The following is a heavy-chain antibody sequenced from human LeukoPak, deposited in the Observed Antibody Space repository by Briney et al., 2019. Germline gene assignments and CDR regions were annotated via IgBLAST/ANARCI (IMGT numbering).Heavy chain of an antibody. CDR3: ATPLSGSGWYDYYYGMDV. V-gene: IGHV1-18*01. CDR2: ISAYNGNT. J-gene: IGHJ6*02. D-gene: IGHD6-19*01. Sequence: ASVKVSCKASGYTFTNYGISWVRQAPGQGLEWMGWISAYNGNTNYAQKLQGRVTMTTDTSTSTAYMELRSLRSDDTAVYYCATPLSGSGWYDYYYGMDVWGQGTTVTVSS. CDR1: GYTFTNYG.